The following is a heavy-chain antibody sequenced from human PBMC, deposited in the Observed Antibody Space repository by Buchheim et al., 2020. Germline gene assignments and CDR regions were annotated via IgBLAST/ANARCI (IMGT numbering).Heavy chain of an antibody. V-gene: IGHV4-30-2*05. Sequence: QLQLQESGSGLVKPSQTLSLTCAVSGGSISSGGYSWSWIRQPPGKGLEWIGYIYHSGSTYYNPSLKSRVTISVNTSKNQFPLKLSSVTAADTAVYYCARGRGRYCSGGSCLYFDYWGQGTL. CDR2: IYHSGST. CDR3: ARGRGRYCSGGSCLYFDY. CDR1: GGSISSGGYS. J-gene: IGHJ4*02. D-gene: IGHD2-15*01.